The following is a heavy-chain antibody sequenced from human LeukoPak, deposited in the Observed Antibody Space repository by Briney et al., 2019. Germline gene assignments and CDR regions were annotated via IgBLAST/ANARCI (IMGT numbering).Heavy chain of an antibody. CDR1: GFTFSSYD. V-gene: IGHV3-13*01. CDR2: IGTAGGT. J-gene: IGHJ4*02. Sequence: GGSLRLSCAASGFTFSSYDMHWVRQAAGKGLEWVSAIGTAGGTYYPGSVKGRFTISRENAKNSLYLQMNSLRAGDTAVYYCARLTDRGFDYWGQGTLVTVSS. CDR3: ARLTDRGFDY.